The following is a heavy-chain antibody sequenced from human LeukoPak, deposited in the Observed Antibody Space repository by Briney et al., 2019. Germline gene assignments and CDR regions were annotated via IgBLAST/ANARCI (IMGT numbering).Heavy chain of an antibody. CDR1: GFTFDDYA. Sequence: GGSLRLSCAASGFTFDDYAMHWVRQAPGKGLEWVSGISWNSGSIGYADSAKGRFTISRDNAKNSLYLQMNSLRAEDTALYYCAKDIQQWLVRGFYYYYGMDVWGQGTTVTVSS. V-gene: IGHV3-9*01. D-gene: IGHD6-19*01. CDR3: AKDIQQWLVRGFYYYYGMDV. CDR2: ISWNSGSI. J-gene: IGHJ6*02.